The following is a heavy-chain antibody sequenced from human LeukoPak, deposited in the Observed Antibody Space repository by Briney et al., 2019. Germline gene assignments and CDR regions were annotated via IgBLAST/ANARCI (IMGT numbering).Heavy chain of an antibody. CDR2: IYYSGST. J-gene: IGHJ4*02. D-gene: IGHD6-13*01. Sequence: SETLSLTCTVSGGSISSYYWSWIRQPPGKGLEWIGYIYYSGSTNYNPSLKSRVTISVDTSKNQFSLKLSSVTAADTAVYYCARAEAAAAHDYWGQGTLATVSS. CDR3: ARAEAAAAHDY. CDR1: GGSISSYY. V-gene: IGHV4-59*01.